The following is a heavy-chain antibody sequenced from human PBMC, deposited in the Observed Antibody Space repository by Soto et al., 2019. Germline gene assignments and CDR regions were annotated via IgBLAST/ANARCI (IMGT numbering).Heavy chain of an antibody. Sequence: PSETLSLTCTVSGGSISSYYWSWIRQPPGKGLEWIGGYSGFTNYNPSLESRATISVDTSKNQFSLKLTSVTAADTAVYHCARHVGNSPPGSWGQGTLVTVSS. V-gene: IGHV4-59*08. CDR3: ARHVGNSPPGS. D-gene: IGHD1-26*01. CDR2: YSGFT. J-gene: IGHJ4*02. CDR1: GGSISSYY.